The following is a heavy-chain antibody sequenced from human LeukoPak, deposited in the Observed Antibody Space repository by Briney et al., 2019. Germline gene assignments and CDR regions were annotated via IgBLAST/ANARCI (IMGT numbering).Heavy chain of an antibody. J-gene: IGHJ6*02. V-gene: IGHV3-7*03. CDR1: GFTFSYYW. D-gene: IGHD3-16*01. CDR2: IKQDGSEA. CDR3: ARDQYEVPYYSNYDGMNV. Sequence: GGSLRLSCTASGFTFSYYWMSWVRQAPGEGLEWVANIKQDGSEASYVGSVKGRFTISRDNPRNSPYLQMNSLRAEDTAVYYCARDQYEVPYYSNYDGMNVWGQGTTVIVSS.